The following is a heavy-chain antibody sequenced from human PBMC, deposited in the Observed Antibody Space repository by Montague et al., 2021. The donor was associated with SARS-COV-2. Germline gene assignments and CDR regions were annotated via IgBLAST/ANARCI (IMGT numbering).Heavy chain of an antibody. CDR2: ISTRGQYI. Sequence: SRRLSCAASEFSFSTYTMNWIRQAPGKGLEWVASISTRGQYIFYADSVKGRFTISRDNAKNTLFLQMESLRTEDTAVYFCAKDGEKTANPDGYYYYGMDVWGQGTTVTVSS. V-gene: IGHV3-21*01. D-gene: IGHD2-21*02. CDR3: AKDGEKTANPDGYYYYGMDV. J-gene: IGHJ6*02. CDR1: EFSFSTYT.